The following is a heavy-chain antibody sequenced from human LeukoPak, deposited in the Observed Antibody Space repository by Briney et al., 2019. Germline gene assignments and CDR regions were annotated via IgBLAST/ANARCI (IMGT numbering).Heavy chain of an antibody. CDR3: ARDQGFRSYYGEYFDL. V-gene: IGHV3-30-3*01. D-gene: IGHD1-26*01. CDR2: ISYDGNNK. CDR1: GFTFSNYA. J-gene: IGHJ2*01. Sequence: GESLTLSCAASGFTFSNYAMHWVRQPPGKGLDWVAIISYDGNNKDYADSVKGRFTISRDNSKNTLYLQMNSLRTEDTAVYYCARDQGFRSYYGEYFDLWGLGTLVTVSS.